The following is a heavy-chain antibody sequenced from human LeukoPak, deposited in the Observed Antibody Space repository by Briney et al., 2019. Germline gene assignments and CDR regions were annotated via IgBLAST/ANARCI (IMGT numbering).Heavy chain of an antibody. CDR2: IYSGGST. CDR1: GFTFSSSA. Sequence: GGSLRLSCAASGFTFSSSAMSWVRQAPGKGLEWVSVIYSGGSTYYADSVKGRFTISRDNSKNTLYLQMNSLRAEDTAVYYCARDSRRSGWKNWGQGTLVTVSS. V-gene: IGHV3-53*01. CDR3: ARDSRRSGWKN. J-gene: IGHJ4*02. D-gene: IGHD6-19*01.